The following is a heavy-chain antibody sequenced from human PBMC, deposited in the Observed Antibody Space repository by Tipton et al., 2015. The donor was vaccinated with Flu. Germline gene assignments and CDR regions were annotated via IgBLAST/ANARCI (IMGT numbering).Heavy chain of an antibody. CDR2: ISAYNGYT. Sequence: QSGPEVKNPGASVKVSCKASDYTFTNYAFSWVRQAPGQGLEWMGWISAYNGYTNYSQNFQGRLTMTTDTSTSTAYMELRNLRSDDTAVYYCANSGTLVRGVRGNYYYYYMDVWGNGTPVTVSS. J-gene: IGHJ6*03. CDR1: DYTFTNYA. CDR3: ANSGTLVRGVRGNYYYYYMDV. V-gene: IGHV1-18*04. D-gene: IGHD3-10*01.